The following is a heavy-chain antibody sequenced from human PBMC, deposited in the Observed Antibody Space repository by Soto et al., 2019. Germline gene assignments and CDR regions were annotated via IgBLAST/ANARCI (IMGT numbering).Heavy chain of an antibody. D-gene: IGHD3-3*01. CDR1: GFTFSSYV. J-gene: IGHJ4*02. Sequence: VQLLESGGGLVQPGGSLRLSCAASGFTFSSYVMSWVRQAPGKGLEWVSGISGSGGSTYYADSVKGRFTISRDNSKNALYLQMNSLRAEDTAVYYCVKGSGLDYWGQGTLVTVSS. CDR2: ISGSGGST. CDR3: VKGSGLDY. V-gene: IGHV3-23*01.